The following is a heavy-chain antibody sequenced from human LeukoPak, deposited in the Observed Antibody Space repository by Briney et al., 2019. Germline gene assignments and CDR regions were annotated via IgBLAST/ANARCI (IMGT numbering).Heavy chain of an antibody. CDR3: AKDYCSGGSCYFYDY. CDR1: GFIFSNYA. D-gene: IGHD2-15*01. V-gene: IGHV3-30-3*01. J-gene: IGHJ4*02. Sequence: PGGSLRLSCAASGFIFSNYAMHWVRQAPGKGLEWVAVISFDGSNKYYVDSVKGRFTISRDNSKNTLYLQMNSLRAEDTAVYYCAKDYCSGGSCYFYDYWGQGTLVTVSS. CDR2: ISFDGSNK.